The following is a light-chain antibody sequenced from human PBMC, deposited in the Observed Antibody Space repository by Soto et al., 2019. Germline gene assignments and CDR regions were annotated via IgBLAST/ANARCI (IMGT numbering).Light chain of an antibody. V-gene: IGLV1-51*01. Sequence: QLVLTQPPSVSAAPGQKVTISCSGSSSNIGNKYVSWYQQLPGTAPKLLIYDNNKRPSGIPDRFSGSKSGTSATLGITGLQTGDEADYYCGTWDSSLSAGVFGGGTKLTVL. J-gene: IGLJ2*01. CDR2: DNN. CDR1: SSNIGNKY. CDR3: GTWDSSLSAGV.